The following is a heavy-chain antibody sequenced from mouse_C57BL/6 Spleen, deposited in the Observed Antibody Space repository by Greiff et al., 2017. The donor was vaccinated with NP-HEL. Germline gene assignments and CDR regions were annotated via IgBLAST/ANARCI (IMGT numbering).Heavy chain of an antibody. V-gene: IGHV1-69*01. CDR2: IDPSDSYT. J-gene: IGHJ4*01. CDR1: GYTFTSYW. Sequence: QVQLKQPGAELVMPGASVKLSCKASGYTFTSYWMHWVKQRPGQGLEWIGEIDPSDSYTNYNQKFKGKSTLTVDKSSSTAYMQLSSLTSEDSAVYYCARGYDYAPYAMDYWGQGTSVTVSS. D-gene: IGHD2-4*01. CDR3: ARGYDYAPYAMDY.